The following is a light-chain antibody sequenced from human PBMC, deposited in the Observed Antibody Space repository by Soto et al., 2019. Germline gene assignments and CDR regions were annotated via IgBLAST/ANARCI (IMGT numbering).Light chain of an antibody. CDR3: SSYASSSIDYV. J-gene: IGLJ1*01. CDR1: SSDVGGYNY. V-gene: IGLV2-14*01. CDR2: EVS. Sequence: HSALTQPASVSGSPGQSITISCTGTSSDVGGYNYVSWYQQHPGKAPKLMIYEVSNRPSGVSNRFSGSKSGNTASLTISGFQAEDEADYYCSSYASSSIDYVFGTGTKLTVL.